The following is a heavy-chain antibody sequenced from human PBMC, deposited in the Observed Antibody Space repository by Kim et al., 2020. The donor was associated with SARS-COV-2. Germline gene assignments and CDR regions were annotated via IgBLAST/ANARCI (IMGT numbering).Heavy chain of an antibody. Sequence: YAQKFQGRVTITADESTSTAYMELSSLRSEDTAVYYCAREVRMATVLFDYWGQGTLVTVSS. D-gene: IGHD4-4*01. CDR3: AREVRMATVLFDY. J-gene: IGHJ4*02. V-gene: IGHV1-69*01.